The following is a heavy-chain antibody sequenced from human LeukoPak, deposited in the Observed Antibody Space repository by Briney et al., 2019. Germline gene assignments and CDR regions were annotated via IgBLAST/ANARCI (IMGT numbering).Heavy chain of an antibody. CDR3: ARAGYSYGYNYYYYYMDV. Sequence: PSETLSLTCSVSGGSISTYYWSWIRQPPGKGLEWIGQINHSGSTNYNPSLKSRVTISVDTSKNQFSLKLSSVTAADTAVYYCARAGYSYGYNYYYYYMDVWGKGTTVTVSS. D-gene: IGHD5-18*01. CDR1: GGSISTYY. CDR2: INHSGST. J-gene: IGHJ6*03. V-gene: IGHV4-34*01.